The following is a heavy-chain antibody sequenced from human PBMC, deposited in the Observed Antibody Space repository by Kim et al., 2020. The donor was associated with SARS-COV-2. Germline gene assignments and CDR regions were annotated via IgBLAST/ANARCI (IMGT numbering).Heavy chain of an antibody. D-gene: IGHD3-10*01. CDR3: AKELYGSGSYLGYYYYGMDV. Sequence: RVTISRDNSKNTLYLQMNSLRAEDTAVYYCAKELYGSGSYLGYYYYGMDVWGQGTTVTVSS. J-gene: IGHJ6*02. V-gene: IGHV3-33*06.